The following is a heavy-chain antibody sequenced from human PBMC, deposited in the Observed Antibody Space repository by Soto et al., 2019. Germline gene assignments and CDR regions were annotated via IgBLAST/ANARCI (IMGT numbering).Heavy chain of an antibody. D-gene: IGHD3-3*01. CDR1: GGSISSSSYY. CDR2: IYYSGST. CDR3: ARTYYDFWSGYYGGNWFDP. V-gene: IGHV4-39*01. J-gene: IGHJ5*02. Sequence: SETLSLTCTVSGGSISSSSYYWGWIRQPPGKGLEWIGSIYYSGSTYYNPSLKSRVTISVDTSKNQFSLKLSSVTAADTAVYYCARTYYDFWSGYYGGNWFDPWGQGTLVTVSS.